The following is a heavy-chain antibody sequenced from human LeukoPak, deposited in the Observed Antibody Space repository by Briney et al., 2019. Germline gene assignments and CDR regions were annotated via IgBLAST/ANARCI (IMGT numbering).Heavy chain of an antibody. J-gene: IGHJ4*02. V-gene: IGHV1-46*01. CDR1: GYTFTGYY. Sequence: ASVKVSCKASGYTFTGYYMHWVRQAPGQGLEWMGIINPSGGSTSYAQKFQGRVTMTRDTSTSTVYMELSSLRSEDTAVYYCARSYDFWSGYYKAIDYWGQGTLVAVSS. CDR3: ARSYDFWSGYYKAIDY. CDR2: INPSGGST. D-gene: IGHD3-3*01.